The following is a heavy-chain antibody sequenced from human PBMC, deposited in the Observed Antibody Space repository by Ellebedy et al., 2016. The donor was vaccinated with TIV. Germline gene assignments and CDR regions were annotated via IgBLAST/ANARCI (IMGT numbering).Heavy chain of an antibody. CDR1: GFIFINYD. CDR2: TNAHSGHT. V-gene: IGHV1-8*01. J-gene: IGHJ5*02. Sequence: AASVKVSCKTSGFIFINYDINWVRQASGRGLEWVGWTNAHSGHTVYAQKFQGRVSMTRDTSTSTAYMEMYSLTSEDTGVYYCAQGWTGFTWGQGTPVTVSP. CDR3: AQGWTGFT. D-gene: IGHD6-19*01.